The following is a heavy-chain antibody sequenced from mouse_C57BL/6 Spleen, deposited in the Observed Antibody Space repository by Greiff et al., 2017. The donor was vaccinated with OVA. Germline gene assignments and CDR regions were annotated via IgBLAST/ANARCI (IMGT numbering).Heavy chain of an antibody. Sequence: VQLQQPGAELVRPGSSVKLSCKASGYTFTSYWMHWVKQRPIQGLEWIGNIDPSDSETHYNQKFKDKATLTVDKSSSTAYMQLSSLTSEDSAVYYCARTDDYGAMDYWGQGTSVTVSS. D-gene: IGHD2-4*01. CDR1: GYTFTSYW. CDR2: IDPSDSET. J-gene: IGHJ4*01. V-gene: IGHV1-52*01. CDR3: ARTDDYGAMDY.